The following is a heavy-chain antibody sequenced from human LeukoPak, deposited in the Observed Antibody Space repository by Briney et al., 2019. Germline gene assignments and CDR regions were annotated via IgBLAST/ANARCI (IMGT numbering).Heavy chain of an antibody. V-gene: IGHV1-3*03. CDR2: INAGNGNT. CDR3: ARGIWSSHSVGYYFDF. Sequence: ASVKVSCEASGYTFTNYAVNWVRQAPGQRLEWMGWINAGNGNTKYSQEFQGRVTIIRDTSASTVYMELRSLTSEDMAVYYCARGIWSSHSVGYYFDFWGQGTLVTVSS. D-gene: IGHD5/OR15-5a*01. CDR1: GYTFTNYA. J-gene: IGHJ4*02.